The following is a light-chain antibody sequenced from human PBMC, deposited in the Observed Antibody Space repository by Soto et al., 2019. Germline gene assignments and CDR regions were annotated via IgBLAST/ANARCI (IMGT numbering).Light chain of an antibody. J-gene: IGLJ2*01. V-gene: IGLV1-51*01. CDR2: DND. Sequence: QSVLTQPPSVSAAPGQKVTISCSGSSSNIGNNYVSWYRQFPGTAPKLLIYDNDKRPSGIPDRFSGSKSGTSATLCITGLQTGDEADYYCGAWDSSLSGGVFGGGTKLTVL. CDR1: SSNIGNNY. CDR3: GAWDSSLSGGV.